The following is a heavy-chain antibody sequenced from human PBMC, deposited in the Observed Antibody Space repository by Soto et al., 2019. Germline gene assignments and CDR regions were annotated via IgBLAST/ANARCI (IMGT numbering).Heavy chain of an antibody. CDR2: IYYSGST. Sequence: ETLSLTCTVSGGSISSSSYYWGWIRQPPGKGLEWIGSIYYSGSTYYNPSLKSRVTISVDTSKNQFSLKLSSVTAADTAVYYCARQKQDYDYVWGSYRYNYFDYWGQGTLVTVSS. V-gene: IGHV4-39*01. J-gene: IGHJ4*02. CDR3: ARQKQDYDYVWGSYRYNYFDY. CDR1: GGSISSSSYY. D-gene: IGHD3-16*02.